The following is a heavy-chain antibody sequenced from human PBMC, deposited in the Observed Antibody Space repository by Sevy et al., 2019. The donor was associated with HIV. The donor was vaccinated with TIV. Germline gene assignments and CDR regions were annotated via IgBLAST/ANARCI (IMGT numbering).Heavy chain of an antibody. CDR3: AKDGEQNYEDGSGYHNNWFDP. CDR1: GFTFSSYA. Sequence: GGSLRLSCAASGFTFSSYAMSWVRQAPGKGLEWVSAISGSGGSTYYADSVKGRFNISRDNSKNTPYLQMNSLRAEDMAVYYCAKDGEQNYEDGSGYHNNWFDPWGQGTLVTVSS. J-gene: IGHJ5*02. CDR2: ISGSGGST. V-gene: IGHV3-23*01. D-gene: IGHD3-22*01.